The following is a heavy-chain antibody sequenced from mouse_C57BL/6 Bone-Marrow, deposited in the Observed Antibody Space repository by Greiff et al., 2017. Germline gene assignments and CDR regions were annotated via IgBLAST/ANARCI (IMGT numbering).Heavy chain of an antibody. V-gene: IGHV1-53*01. CDR1: GYTFTSYW. CDR2: INPSNGGT. Sequence: QVQLKQPGTELVKPGASVKLSCKASGYTFTSYWMHWVKQRPGQGLEWIGNINPSNGGTNYNEQFKSKATLTVDKSSSTAYMQLSSLTSEDSAVYYCARTHYYGYDCAMDYWGQVTSVTVSS. J-gene: IGHJ4*01. CDR3: ARTHYYGYDCAMDY. D-gene: IGHD2-2*01.